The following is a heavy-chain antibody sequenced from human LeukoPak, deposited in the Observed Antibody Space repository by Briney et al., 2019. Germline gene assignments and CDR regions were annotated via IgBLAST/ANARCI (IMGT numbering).Heavy chain of an antibody. CDR3: ARGGLNFDAFDI. V-gene: IGHV3-21*01. J-gene: IGHJ3*02. D-gene: IGHD1-7*01. Sequence: GGSLRLSCAASGFTFSSYSMNWVRQAPGKGLEWVSSIGSRSTYTYSAGSVKGRFTISRDNAKNSLYLQMNSLRARDTAVYYCARGGLNFDAFDIWGQGTMVTVSS. CDR1: GFTFSSYS. CDR2: IGSRSTYT.